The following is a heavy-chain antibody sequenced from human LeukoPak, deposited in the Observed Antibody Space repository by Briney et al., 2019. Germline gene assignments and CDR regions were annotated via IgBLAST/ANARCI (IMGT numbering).Heavy chain of an antibody. D-gene: IGHD6-19*01. J-gene: IGHJ5*02. CDR1: GFTFSSYW. CDR2: INSDGSST. V-gene: IGHV3-74*01. Sequence: GGSLRLSCAASGFTFSSYWMHWVRQAPGKGLVWVSRINSDGSSTSYADSVKGRFTISRDNAKNTLYLQMNSLRAEDTAVYYCARDSSGWLSRGRFDPWGQGTLVTVSS. CDR3: ARDSSGWLSRGRFDP.